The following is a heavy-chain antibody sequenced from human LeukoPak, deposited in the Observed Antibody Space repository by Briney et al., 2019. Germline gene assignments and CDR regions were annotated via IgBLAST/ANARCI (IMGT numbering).Heavy chain of an antibody. J-gene: IGHJ4*01. Sequence: SGRSLRLSCAASGFTFSAYVMHWVRQAPGKGLECVAVIPNDGNEKYYADSVKGRFSISRDNSKNTLYLQMSSLRTEDTAVYYCARDGGYTGGWTYGAGDYWGQGTLVTVSS. V-gene: IGHV3-30*04. CDR3: ARDGGYTGGWTYGAGDY. CDR1: GFTFSAYV. CDR2: IPNDGNEK. D-gene: IGHD2-8*02.